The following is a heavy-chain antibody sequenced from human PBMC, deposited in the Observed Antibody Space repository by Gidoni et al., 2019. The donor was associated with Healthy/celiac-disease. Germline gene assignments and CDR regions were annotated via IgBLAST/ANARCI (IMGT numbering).Heavy chain of an antibody. CDR1: GGTFSSYA. CDR3: APYYYDSSGYYLSGRPLVY. J-gene: IGHJ4*02. D-gene: IGHD3-22*01. CDR2: IIPIFGTA. Sequence: QVQLVQSGAEVKKPGSSVKVSCKASGGTFSSYAISWVRQAPGPGLEWMGGIIPIFGTANYAPKFQGRVTITADESTSTAYMELSSLRSEDTAVYYCAPYYYDSSGYYLSGRPLVYWGQGTLVTVSS. V-gene: IGHV1-69*01.